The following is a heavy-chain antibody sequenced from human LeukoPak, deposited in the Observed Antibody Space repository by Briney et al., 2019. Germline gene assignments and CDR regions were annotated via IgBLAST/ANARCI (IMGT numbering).Heavy chain of an antibody. D-gene: IGHD2-8*01. J-gene: IGHJ3*02. V-gene: IGHV3-21*01. CDR2: ISSSSSYI. CDR1: GFTFSSYS. CDR3: ARDKIVPGVCAFDI. Sequence: GGSLRLSCAASGFTFSSYSMNWVRQAPGKGLEWVSSISSSSSYIYYADSVKGRFTTSRDNAKNSLYLQMNSLRAEDTAVYYCARDKIVPGVCAFDIWGQGTMVTVSS.